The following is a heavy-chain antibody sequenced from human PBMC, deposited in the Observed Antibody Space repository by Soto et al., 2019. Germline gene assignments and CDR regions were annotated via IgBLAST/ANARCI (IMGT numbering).Heavy chain of an antibody. V-gene: IGHV1-46*01. CDR1: GYTFTSYY. D-gene: IGHD6-6*01. Sequence: ASVKVSCKASGYTFTSYYMHWVRQAPGQGLEWMGIINPSGGSTSYAQKFQGRVTMTRDTSTSTAYMELRGLRSDDTAVYYCARGRQLVGYFYYSMDVWGKGLTVTVSS. CDR2: INPSGGST. CDR3: ARGRQLVGYFYYSMDV. J-gene: IGHJ6*03.